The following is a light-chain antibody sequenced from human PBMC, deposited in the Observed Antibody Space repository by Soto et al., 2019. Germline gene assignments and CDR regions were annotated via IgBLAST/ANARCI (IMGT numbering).Light chain of an antibody. CDR2: DVS. Sequence: QSALTQPASVSGSPGQSITISCTGTSSDVGGYNYVSWYQQHPGKAPKLMIYDVSNRPSGVSNRFSGSKSGNTASLTISGLQADDEADYYCSSYTSSSTLWVVVGGTQLTVL. CDR1: SSDVGGYNY. V-gene: IGLV2-14*01. J-gene: IGLJ3*02. CDR3: SSYTSSSTLWV.